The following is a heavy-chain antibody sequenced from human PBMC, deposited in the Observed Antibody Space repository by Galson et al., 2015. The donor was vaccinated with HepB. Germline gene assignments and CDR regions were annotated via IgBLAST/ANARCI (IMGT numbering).Heavy chain of an antibody. J-gene: IGHJ4*02. CDR2: INTNTGNP. CDR1: GYTLTNYA. CDR3: ARDRGSGGHFFDY. V-gene: IGHV7-4-1*02. D-gene: IGHD4-23*01. Sequence: SVKVSCKASGYTLTNYALNWARQAPGQGLEWMGWINTNTGNPTYAQGFTGRFVFSLDTSVSTAYLQISSLKAEDTAVYYCARDRGSGGHFFDYWGRGTLVTVSS.